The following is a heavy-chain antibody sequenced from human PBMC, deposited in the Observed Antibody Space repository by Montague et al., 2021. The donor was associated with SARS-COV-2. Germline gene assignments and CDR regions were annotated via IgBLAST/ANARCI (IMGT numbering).Heavy chain of an antibody. CDR2: INHSGST. CDR1: GGSFSGYY. J-gene: IGHJ5*02. D-gene: IGHD3-10*01. Sequence: SETLSLTCAVYGGSFSGYYWSWIRQPPGKGLEWIGEINHSGSTNYNPSLKSRVTISVDTSKNQFSLKLSSVTAADTAVYYCARGRKRITVVRGVIIDWFDPRGQGTLVTVSS. CDR3: ARGRKRITVVRGVIIDWFDP. V-gene: IGHV4-34*01.